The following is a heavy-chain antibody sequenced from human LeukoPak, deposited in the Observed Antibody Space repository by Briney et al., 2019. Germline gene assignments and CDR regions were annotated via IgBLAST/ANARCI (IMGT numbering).Heavy chain of an antibody. CDR3: ARVLGGTIVATINDLGY. D-gene: IGHD5-12*01. Sequence: VASVKVSCKASGYTFTGYYMHWVRQAPGQGLEWMGWINPNSGGTNYAQKFQGRVTMTRDTSISTAYMELSRLRSDDTAVYYCARVLGGTIVATINDLGYWGQGTLVTVSS. V-gene: IGHV1-2*02. CDR2: INPNSGGT. J-gene: IGHJ4*02. CDR1: GYTFTGYY.